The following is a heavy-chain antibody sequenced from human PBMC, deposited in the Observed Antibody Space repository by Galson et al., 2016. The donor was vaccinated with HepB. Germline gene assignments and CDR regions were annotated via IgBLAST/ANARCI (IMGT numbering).Heavy chain of an antibody. V-gene: IGHV3-23*01. J-gene: IGHJ6*02. CDR1: GFTFSHYA. D-gene: IGHD4-17*01. CDR3: ARDRYDYGDYNGMDV. CDR2: ISGSGRTP. Sequence: SLRLSCAASGFTFSHYAMTWVRQAPGKGLEWVSTISGSGRTPYYGDSVKGRFTISRAQSKNTRYLEMNSLRVEDTAVYYCARDRYDYGDYNGMDVWGQGTTVTVSS.